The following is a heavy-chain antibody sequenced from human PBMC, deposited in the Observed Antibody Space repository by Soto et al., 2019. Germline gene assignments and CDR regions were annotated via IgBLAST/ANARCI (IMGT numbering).Heavy chain of an antibody. CDR3: ARSPHFDGYNDY. CDR2: IYYSGST. CDR1: GDSISSGGYY. V-gene: IGHV4-31*03. Sequence: QVQLQESGPGLVKPSQTLSLTCTVSGDSISSGGYYWSWIRQHPGKGLEWLAHIYYSGSTYYNPSLKSRVTISVDTSKTQFSLKLSSVTEADTAVYYCARSPHFDGYNDYWGQGTLVTVSS. J-gene: IGHJ4*02. D-gene: IGHD3-9*01.